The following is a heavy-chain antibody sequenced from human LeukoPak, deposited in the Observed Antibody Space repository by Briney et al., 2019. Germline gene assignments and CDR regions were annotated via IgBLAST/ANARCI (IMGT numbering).Heavy chain of an antibody. CDR2: TSSGSSYS. CDR3: ARDQPYYSDSGSFVPFHY. D-gene: IGHD3-10*01. CDR1: GFTFGSYS. J-gene: IGHJ4*02. Sequence: GGSLRLSCAASGFTFGSYSMNWVRQAPGKGLEWVSSTSSGSSYSYYADSVRGRFTLSRDNAKNSLYLQMNTLRAEDTAVYYCARDQPYYSDSGSFVPFHYWGQGTLVTVSS. V-gene: IGHV3-21*01.